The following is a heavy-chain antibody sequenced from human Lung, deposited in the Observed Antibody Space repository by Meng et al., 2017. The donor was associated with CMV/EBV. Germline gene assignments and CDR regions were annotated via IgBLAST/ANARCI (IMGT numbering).Heavy chain of an antibody. D-gene: IGHD3-9*01. Sequence: SXTXSLXCTVSGASVSSYTNYWSWIRQSPGKGLEWIGYIYYTGSTKYTPSLKSRVTMSVDTSKNHFSLKLSSVTAADTAVYYCARVHYDISTGYQFDLWGQGXLVTVSS. CDR1: GASVSSYTNY. J-gene: IGHJ4*02. CDR2: IYYTGST. CDR3: ARVHYDISTGYQFDL. V-gene: IGHV4-61*03.